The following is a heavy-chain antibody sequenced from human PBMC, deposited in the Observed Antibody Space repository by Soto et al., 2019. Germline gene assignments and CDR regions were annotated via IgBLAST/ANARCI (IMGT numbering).Heavy chain of an antibody. Sequence: EIQLLESEGGLVQPGGSLRLSCEASGFTFSTSAMSWVRQAPGRGLEWVSAISPTSDHKFYANSVTGRFTISRDNSKNTVYWKRNSLRVDDTAVYYCTKGGGGDHGSWGQGTLVAVSS. D-gene: IGHD2-21*02. J-gene: IGHJ5*02. CDR3: TKGGGGDHGS. CDR2: ISPTSDHK. V-gene: IGHV3-23*01. CDR1: GFTFSTSA.